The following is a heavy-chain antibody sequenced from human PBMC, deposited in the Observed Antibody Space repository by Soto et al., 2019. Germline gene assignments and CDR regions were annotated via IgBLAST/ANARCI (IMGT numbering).Heavy chain of an antibody. J-gene: IGHJ6*02. CDR1: GFTFSSYA. CDR2: ISYDGSNK. CDR3: ARVPGQLVPHLYYYGMDV. Sequence: GGSLRLSCAASGFTFSSYAMHWVRQAPGKGLEWVAVISYDGSNKYYADSVKGRFTISRDNSKNTLYLQMNSLRAEDTAVYYCARVPGQLVPHLYYYGMDVWGQGTTVTVSS. D-gene: IGHD6-13*01. V-gene: IGHV3-30-3*01.